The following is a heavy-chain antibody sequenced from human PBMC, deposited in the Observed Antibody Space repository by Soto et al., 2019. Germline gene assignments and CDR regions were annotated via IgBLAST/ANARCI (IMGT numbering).Heavy chain of an antibody. CDR2: IWFDGSDK. CDR1: GFTFSSYG. J-gene: IGHJ3*02. V-gene: IGHV3-33*01. CDR3: ARLYCSASSCYSVGAFDI. Sequence: GGSLRLSCAASGFTFSSYGMHWVRQAPGKGLEWVALIWFDGSDKYYTESVKGRFTISRDNSESTLYLQMNSLRAEDTAVYYCARLYCSASSCYSVGAFDIRGQGTMVTVSS. D-gene: IGHD2-15*01.